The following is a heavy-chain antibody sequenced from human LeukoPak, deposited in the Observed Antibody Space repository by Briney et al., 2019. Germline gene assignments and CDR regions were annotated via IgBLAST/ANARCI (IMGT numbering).Heavy chain of an antibody. CDR2: IYSGGSI. CDR3: AREGNIGAMDV. CDR1: GFTVSSNY. D-gene: IGHD2/OR15-2a*01. J-gene: IGHJ6*02. V-gene: IGHV3-53*01. Sequence: GGSLRFSCAASGFTVSSNYMSWVRQAPGKGLEWVSVIYSGGSIYYADSVKGRFTISRDNSKNTLYLQMNSLRAEDTAMYYCAREGNIGAMDVWGQGTTVTVFS.